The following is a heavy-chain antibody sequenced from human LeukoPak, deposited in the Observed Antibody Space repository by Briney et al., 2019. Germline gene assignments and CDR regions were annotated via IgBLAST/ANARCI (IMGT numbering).Heavy chain of an antibody. Sequence: GGSLRLSCAASGFTFDDYAMHWVRQAPWKGLEWVSGISWNSGSIGYADSVKGRFTISRDNAKNSLYLQMNSLRAEDTALYYCAKDTYYDSSGYTGAFDTWGQGTMVTVSS. V-gene: IGHV3-9*01. D-gene: IGHD3-22*01. CDR2: ISWNSGSI. CDR3: AKDTYYDSSGYTGAFDT. CDR1: GFTFDDYA. J-gene: IGHJ3*02.